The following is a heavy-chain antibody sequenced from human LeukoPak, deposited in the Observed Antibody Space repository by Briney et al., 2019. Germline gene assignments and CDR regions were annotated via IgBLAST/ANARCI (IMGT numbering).Heavy chain of an antibody. V-gene: IGHV4-59*01. Sequence: SETLSLTCSVAGGSMSIYYWNWLRQPPGKGLEWIGYIYYSGSTNYNPSLKSRVTMSLDTSKNQFSLRVTSVTAADTAVYYCARGFDSKSTYFDYWGQGTLVTVSS. J-gene: IGHJ4*02. D-gene: IGHD5-12*01. CDR3: ARGFDSKSTYFDY. CDR1: GGSMSIYY. CDR2: IYYSGST.